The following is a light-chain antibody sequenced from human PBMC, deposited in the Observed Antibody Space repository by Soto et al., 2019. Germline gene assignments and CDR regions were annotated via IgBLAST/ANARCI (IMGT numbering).Light chain of an antibody. CDR2: AAS. J-gene: IGKJ4*01. CDR1: QGITTY. CDR3: QQTYSMPPLT. Sequence: DIQLTQSPSSLSASVGDRVTITCRASQGITTYLNWYQQKPGKAPKLLIYAASRLQGGVPSRFSGSGFGTDFTLTISSLHPEDFATYYCQQTYSMPPLTFGGGTKVEIK. V-gene: IGKV1-39*01.